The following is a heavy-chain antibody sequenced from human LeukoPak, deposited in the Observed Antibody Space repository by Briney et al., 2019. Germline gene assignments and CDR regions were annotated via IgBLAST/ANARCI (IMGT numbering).Heavy chain of an antibody. CDR3: ASRKLGNDY. D-gene: IGHD7-27*01. Sequence: SETLSLTCTVSGGSISSTTYYWGWIRQPPGKEPEWIASFYYNGNTYYNPSLKSRVTISADTSQNQFSLKLSSVTAADTAVYYCASRKLGNDYWGQGTLVTVSS. V-gene: IGHV4-39*07. CDR2: FYYNGNT. CDR1: GGSISSTTYY. J-gene: IGHJ4*02.